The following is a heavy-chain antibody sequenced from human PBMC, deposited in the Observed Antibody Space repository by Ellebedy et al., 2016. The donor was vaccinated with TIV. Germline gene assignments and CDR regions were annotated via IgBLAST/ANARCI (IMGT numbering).Heavy chain of an antibody. J-gene: IGHJ4*02. CDR2: IIPIFGTA. V-gene: IGHV1-69*13. CDR1: GGTFSSYA. Sequence: AASVKVSCKASGGTFSSYAISWVRQAPGQGLEWMGGIIPIFGTANYAQKFQGRVTITADESTSTAYMELSSLRSEDTAVYYCASDPGNRSFDYWGQGTLVTVSS. D-gene: IGHD1-14*01. CDR3: ASDPGNRSFDY.